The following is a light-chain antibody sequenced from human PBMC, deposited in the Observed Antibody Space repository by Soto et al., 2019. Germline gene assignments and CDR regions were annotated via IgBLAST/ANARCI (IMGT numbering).Light chain of an antibody. CDR3: QKYNSVPLT. CDR1: QGIAPY. J-gene: IGKJ4*01. CDR2: ATS. V-gene: IGKV1-27*01. Sequence: DVQMTQSPSSLSAFVGDRVTITCRASQGIAPYVAWFQQKPGKVPKLLIYATSTLQSGVPSRFSASGSGTDFTLTINSLQPEDVGTYYCQKYNSVPLTFGGGTKVEIK.